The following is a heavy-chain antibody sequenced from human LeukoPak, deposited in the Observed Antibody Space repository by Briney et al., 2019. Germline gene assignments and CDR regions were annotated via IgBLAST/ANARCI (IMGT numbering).Heavy chain of an antibody. D-gene: IGHD4-17*01. Sequence: QTGGSLRLSCAASGFSFNTNSINWVRQAPGKGLEWISFIGGTTNTTYYADSVRGRFTISRDIAKDSLYLQMTSLRAEDTAVYYCARLSRYGDPTSNTFDVWGQGTMVTVSS. CDR3: ARLSRYGDPTSNTFDV. CDR1: GFSFNTNS. CDR2: IGGTTNTT. J-gene: IGHJ3*01. V-gene: IGHV3-48*04.